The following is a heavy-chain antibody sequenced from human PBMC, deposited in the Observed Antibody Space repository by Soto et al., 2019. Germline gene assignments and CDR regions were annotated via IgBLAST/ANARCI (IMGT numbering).Heavy chain of an antibody. CDR3: ARSSIAARWSEWCDP. CDR2: ISYDGSNK. CDR1: GFTFSSYG. J-gene: IGHJ5*02. D-gene: IGHD6-6*01. Sequence: QVQLVESGGGVVQPGRSLRLSCAASGFTFSSYGMHWVRQAPGKGLEWVAVISYDGSNKYYADSVKGRFTISRDNSKNTLYLHMTSLRAEDTAVYYCARSSIAARWSEWCDPWGQGTLVTVSS. V-gene: IGHV3-30*03.